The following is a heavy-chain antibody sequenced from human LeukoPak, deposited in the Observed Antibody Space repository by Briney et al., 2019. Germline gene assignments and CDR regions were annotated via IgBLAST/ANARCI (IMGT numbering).Heavy chain of an antibody. Sequence: SETLSLTCAVYGGSFSGYYWSRIRQPPGKGLEWIGEINHSGSTNYNPSLKSRVTISVDTSKNQFSLKLSSVTAADTAVYYCARLNKYYDILTGYYPPYYYYYYMDVWGKGTTVTISS. CDR2: INHSGST. V-gene: IGHV4-34*01. J-gene: IGHJ6*03. D-gene: IGHD3-9*01. CDR1: GGSFSGYY. CDR3: ARLNKYYDILTGYYPPYYYYYYMDV.